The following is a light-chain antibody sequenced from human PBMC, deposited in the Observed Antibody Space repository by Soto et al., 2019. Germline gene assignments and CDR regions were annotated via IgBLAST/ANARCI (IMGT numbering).Light chain of an antibody. CDR2: GNS. CDR1: SSNIGAGYD. Sequence: QSVLTQPPSVSGAPGQRVTFSCTGSSSNIGAGYDVHWYQQLPGTAPKLLIYGNSNRPSGVPDRFSGSKSGTSASLAITGLRAEDEADYYCQSYDSSLSGWVFGGGTKVTVL. J-gene: IGLJ3*02. CDR3: QSYDSSLSGWV. V-gene: IGLV1-40*01.